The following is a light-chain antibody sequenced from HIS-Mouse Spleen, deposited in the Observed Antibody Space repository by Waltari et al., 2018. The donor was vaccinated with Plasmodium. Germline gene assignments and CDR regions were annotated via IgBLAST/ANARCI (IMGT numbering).Light chain of an antibody. CDR3: QQYNNWSFT. V-gene: IGKV3-15*01. Sequence: EIVMTQSPATLSVSTGERATLSCRASQCVSSNFAWYQQKPGQAPRLLIYGVSTRATGIPARFSGSGSGTEFTLTISSLQSEDFAVYYCQQYNNWSFTFGPGTKVDIK. J-gene: IGKJ3*01. CDR2: GVS. CDR1: QCVSSN.